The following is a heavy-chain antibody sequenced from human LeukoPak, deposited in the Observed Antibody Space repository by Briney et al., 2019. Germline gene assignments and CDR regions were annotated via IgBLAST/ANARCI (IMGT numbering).Heavy chain of an antibody. J-gene: IGHJ4*02. CDR2: ISDSGDST. V-gene: IGHV3-23*01. CDR1: GFTFSSYA. CDR3: ARALVSTPIVGATSPQLTSSYYFDY. D-gene: IGHD1-26*01. Sequence: PGGSLRLSCAASGFTFSSYALSWVRQAPGKGLEWVSTISDSGDSTYFADSVKGRCTISRDNSRDTFFLQMNRLRAEDTAVYYCARALVSTPIVGATSPQLTSSYYFDYWGQGTLVTVSS.